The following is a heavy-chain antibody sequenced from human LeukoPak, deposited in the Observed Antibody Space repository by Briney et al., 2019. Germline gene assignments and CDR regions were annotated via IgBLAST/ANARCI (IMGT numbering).Heavy chain of an antibody. Sequence: PSETLSLTCAVYGGSFSGYYWSWIRQPPGKGLEWIGEINHSGSTNYNPSLKRRVTISVDTSKNQFSLKLSSVTAADTAVYYCARGRGYSYGENFGYWGQGTLVTVSS. CDR1: GGSFSGYY. J-gene: IGHJ4*02. D-gene: IGHD5-18*01. CDR2: INHSGST. CDR3: ARGRGYSYGENFGY. V-gene: IGHV4-34*01.